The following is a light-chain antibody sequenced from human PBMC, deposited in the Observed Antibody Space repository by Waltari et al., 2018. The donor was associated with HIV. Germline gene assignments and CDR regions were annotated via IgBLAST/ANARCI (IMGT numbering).Light chain of an antibody. CDR2: AAS. CDR1: QGISLY. J-gene: IGKJ2*03. CDR3: QQLYTYPYS. Sequence: DIQLTQSPPFLSASVGDIITITCRASQGISLYLTWYQQQPGTAPQLLIYAASTLQSGVPSRFSGSISGTEFTLTISSLQPEDFGTYYCQQLYTYPYSFGQGTKLEI. V-gene: IGKV1-9*01.